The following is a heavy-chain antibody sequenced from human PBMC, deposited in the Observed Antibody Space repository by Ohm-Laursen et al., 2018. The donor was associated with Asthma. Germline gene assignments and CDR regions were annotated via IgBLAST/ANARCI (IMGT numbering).Heavy chain of an antibody. CDR1: GDSISSGNNY. Sequence: SQTLSLTCTVSGDSISSGNNYWSWIRQHPGKGLEWIGYVYYSGITYSNPSLRSRVSISVDTSKNQFSLGLSSVTAADTAVYYCARARHTSYEESSGYYCFDYWGQGTLVTVSS. CDR3: ARARHTSYEESSGYYCFDY. D-gene: IGHD3-22*01. V-gene: IGHV4-31*03. CDR2: VYYSGIT. J-gene: IGHJ4*02.